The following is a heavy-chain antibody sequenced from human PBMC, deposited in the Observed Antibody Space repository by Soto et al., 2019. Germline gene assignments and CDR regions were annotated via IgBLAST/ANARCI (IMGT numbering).Heavy chain of an antibody. Sequence: PGGSLRLSCAASGFTFSSYAMSWVRQAPGKGLEWVSAISGSGGSTYYADSVKGRFTISRDNSKNTLYLQMNSLRAEDTAVYYCARDPYDFWSGYPNRFDPWGQGTLVTVSS. CDR3: ARDPYDFWSGYPNRFDP. J-gene: IGHJ5*02. V-gene: IGHV3-23*01. D-gene: IGHD3-3*01. CDR2: ISGSGGST. CDR1: GFTFSSYA.